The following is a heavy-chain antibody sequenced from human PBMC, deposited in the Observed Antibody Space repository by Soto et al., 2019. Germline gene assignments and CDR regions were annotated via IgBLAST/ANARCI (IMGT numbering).Heavy chain of an antibody. J-gene: IGHJ4*02. CDR2: INPSSGST. CDR3: AREMYTTRGSPFDY. Sequence: ASVKVSCKXSGYPFTSYYVHWMRQAPGQGLEWMGFINPSSGSTSYAQKFQGRVTMTRDTSTSTVYMEVSSLRSEDTAVYYCAREMYTTRGSPFDYWGQRTLVTVSS. D-gene: IGHD3-16*01. CDR1: GYPFTSYY. V-gene: IGHV1-46*01.